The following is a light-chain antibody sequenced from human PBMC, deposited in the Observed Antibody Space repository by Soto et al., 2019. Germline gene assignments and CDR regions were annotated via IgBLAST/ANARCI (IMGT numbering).Light chain of an antibody. CDR2: SGY. CDR3: QQRYSWLRV. J-gene: IGKJ1*01. V-gene: IGKV3-11*01. CDR1: PSVSSS. Sequence: FVVTQSPDTLSLSPGERATLSCRASPSVSSSVAWYQHKPGQSPRLVIYSGYKRATGIPARFSGSGSGTDFTITISGLEVDDFAIYYCQQRYSWLRVFGQGTTLEVK.